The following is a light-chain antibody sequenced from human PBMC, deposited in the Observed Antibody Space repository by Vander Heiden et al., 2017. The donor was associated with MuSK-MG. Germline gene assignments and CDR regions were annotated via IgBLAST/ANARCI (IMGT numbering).Light chain of an antibody. V-gene: IGKV2D-29*01. CDR1: QTLLHGDGKTY. CDR2: EVS. J-gene: IGKJ1*01. Sequence: DIVMTQTPLSLSVAPGQPASISCKSSQTLLHGDGKTYLYWYFQKPGQPPQRLIHEVSNRFSGVPDRFSGSGSGTDFTLKISRVEAEDVGVYYCRQTIQLPWTLGQGTKVEIK. CDR3: RQTIQLPWT.